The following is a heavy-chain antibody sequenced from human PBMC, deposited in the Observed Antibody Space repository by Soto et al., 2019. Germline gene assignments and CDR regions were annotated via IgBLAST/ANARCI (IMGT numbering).Heavy chain of an antibody. CDR1: GITFSNAW. D-gene: IGHD3-22*01. Sequence: EVQLVESGGGLVKPGGSLRLSCAASGITFSNAWMSWARQAPGKGLEWVGRIKSKTDGGTTDYAAPVKGRFTISRDDSKNTLYLQMSSLKTEDTAVYYCTTEAYYESSGYSVWGQGTLVTVSS. CDR3: TTEAYYESSGYSV. V-gene: IGHV3-15*01. CDR2: IKSKTDGGTT. J-gene: IGHJ4*02.